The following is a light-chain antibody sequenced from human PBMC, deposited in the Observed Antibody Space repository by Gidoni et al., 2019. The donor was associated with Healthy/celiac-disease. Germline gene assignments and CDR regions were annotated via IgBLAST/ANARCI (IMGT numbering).Light chain of an antibody. J-gene: IGKJ1*01. CDR1: QIIRSW. V-gene: IGKV1-5*03. CDR2: KSS. CDR3: QQYNSMLQT. Sequence: DIQLTQSPSTLSASVGDRVTITCRARQIIRSWLAWYQQKPGKAPKLLIYKSSSLESGVPSRFSGSGSGTEFTLTSSSLQPDDFATYYCQQYNSMLQTFGQGTKVEIK.